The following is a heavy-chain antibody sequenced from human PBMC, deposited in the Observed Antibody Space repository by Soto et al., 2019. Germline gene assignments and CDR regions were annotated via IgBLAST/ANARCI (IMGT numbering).Heavy chain of an antibody. V-gene: IGHV1-2*04. CDR2: INPNSGGT. J-gene: IGHJ6*02. Sequence: ASVKVSCKASGYTFTGYYVHWVRQAPGQGLEWMGWINPNSGGTNYAQKFQGWVTMTRDTSISTAYMELSRLRSDDTAVYYCARDQGLYILTGYYISGGDYYYGMDVWGQGTTVTVSS. D-gene: IGHD3-9*01. CDR3: ARDQGLYILTGYYISGGDYYYGMDV. CDR1: GYTFTGYY.